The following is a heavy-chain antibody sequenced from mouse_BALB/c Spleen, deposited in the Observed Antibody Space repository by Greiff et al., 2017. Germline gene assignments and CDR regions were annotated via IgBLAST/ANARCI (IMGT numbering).Heavy chain of an antibody. CDR1: GFTFSSYA. V-gene: IGHV5-9-4*01. D-gene: IGHD2-4*01. Sequence: EVKLVESGGGLVKPGGSLKLSCAASGFTFSSYAMSWVRQSPEKRLEWVAEISSGGSYTYYPDTVTGRFTISRDNAKNTLYLEMSSLRSEDTAMYYCARDGDYDVGFAYWGQGTLVTVSA. CDR2: ISSGGSYT. CDR3: ARDGDYDVGFAY. J-gene: IGHJ3*01.